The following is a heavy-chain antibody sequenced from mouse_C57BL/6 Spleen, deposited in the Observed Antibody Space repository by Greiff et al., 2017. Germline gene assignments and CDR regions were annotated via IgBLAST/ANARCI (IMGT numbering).Heavy chain of an antibody. CDR1: GYTFTSYW. D-gene: IGHD1-1*01. J-gene: IGHJ1*03. V-gene: IGHV1-53*01. CDR2: INPSNGGT. CDR3: ARGDYCDWYFEV. Sequence: QVQLQQPGPELVKPGASVKLSCKASGYTFTSYWMHWVKQRPGQGLEWIGNINPSNGGTNYNETFKSKATLTVDKSSSTAYMQLSSLTSEDSGVYDCARGDYCDWYFEVWGTGTTVTVSS.